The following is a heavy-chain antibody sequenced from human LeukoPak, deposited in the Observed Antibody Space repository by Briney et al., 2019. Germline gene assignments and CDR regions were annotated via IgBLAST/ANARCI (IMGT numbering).Heavy chain of an antibody. Sequence: ASVKVSCKASGYTFTSYDINWVRQATGQGLEWMGWMNPNSGNTGYAQKFQGRVTMTRDTSISTAYMELSRLRSDDTAVYYCAADSSGWYDYWGQGTLVTVSS. CDR3: AADSSGWYDY. CDR1: GYTFTSYD. D-gene: IGHD6-19*01. V-gene: IGHV1-8*01. CDR2: MNPNSGNT. J-gene: IGHJ4*02.